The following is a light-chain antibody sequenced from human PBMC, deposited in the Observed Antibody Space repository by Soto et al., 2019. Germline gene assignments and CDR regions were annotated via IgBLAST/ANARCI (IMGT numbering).Light chain of an antibody. V-gene: IGKV3-20*01. CDR2: GAS. Sequence: EIVLTQSPGTLSLSPGVRATLSCRASQSVASSYLAWYQQKPGQAPRLLIYGASSRATGIPDRFSGSGSGTDFTLTISRLEPEDFVVYYCQQYGSSPQAFGQGTKVEIK. CDR3: QQYGSSPQA. CDR1: QSVASSY. J-gene: IGKJ1*01.